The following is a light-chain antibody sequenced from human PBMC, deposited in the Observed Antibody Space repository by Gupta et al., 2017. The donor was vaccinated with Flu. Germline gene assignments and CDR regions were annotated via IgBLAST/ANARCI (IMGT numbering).Light chain of an antibody. CDR2: KDS. J-gene: IGLJ2*01. CDR1: NVGTKS. V-gene: IGLV3-21*02. CDR3: QVWDGDVEHLV. Sequence: SDALSQAPTVSEEPGQTARIAWGGKNVGTKSVHWYRQKSGQAPLLVVYKDSDRPSGIPERISGSNAGDTATLTIRRAEAGDEADYYGQVWDGDVEHLVFGGGTKLTVL.